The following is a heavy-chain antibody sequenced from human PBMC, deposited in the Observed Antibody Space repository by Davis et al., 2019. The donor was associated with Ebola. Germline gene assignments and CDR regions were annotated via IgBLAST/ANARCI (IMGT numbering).Heavy chain of an antibody. Sequence: ASVKVSCKASGYTFTDYNIHWTRQAPGQGLEWLGWVILKSGATNYAQKFQGRVTMTRDTSISTVYMELSSLRYDDTADYYCARGHNYAHEYWGQGTLVTVSS. D-gene: IGHD4-11*01. CDR2: VILKSGAT. CDR3: ARGHNYAHEY. V-gene: IGHV1-2*02. J-gene: IGHJ4*02. CDR1: GYTFTDYN.